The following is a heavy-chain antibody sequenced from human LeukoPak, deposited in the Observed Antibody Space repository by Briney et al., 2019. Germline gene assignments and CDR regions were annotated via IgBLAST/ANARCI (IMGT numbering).Heavy chain of an antibody. CDR2: LGIAGDT. D-gene: IGHD1-26*01. CDR1: GFTVSSYA. Sequence: GGSLRLSCAASGFTVSSYAMHWVRQPIGKGLEWVSALGIAGDTFYPGSVKGRFTISRENARNSLYLQMNSLRAEYTAMYYCARQVQSHGNFDSWGQGTLVTVSS. V-gene: IGHV3-13*01. CDR3: ARQVQSHGNFDS. J-gene: IGHJ4*02.